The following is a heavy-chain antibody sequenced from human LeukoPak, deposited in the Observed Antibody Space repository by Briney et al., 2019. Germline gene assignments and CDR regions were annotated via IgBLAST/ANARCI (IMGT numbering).Heavy chain of an antibody. D-gene: IGHD2-15*01. V-gene: IGHV3-74*01. CDR2: INSDGGST. CDR3: ASGAVGYCRRGSFSRWFDP. J-gene: IGHJ5*02. Sequence: GGALRLSCAASGFTFSSYWMHWVRQAPGKGLVWVSRINSDGGSTSYADSVKRRFTISKDTAKNTLYLQMSSLRAEDTAVYYCASGAVGYCRRGSFSRWFDPWGQGTLVTVSS. CDR1: GFTFSSYW.